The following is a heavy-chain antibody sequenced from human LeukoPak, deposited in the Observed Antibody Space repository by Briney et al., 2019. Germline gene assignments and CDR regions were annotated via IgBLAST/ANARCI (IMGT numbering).Heavy chain of an antibody. D-gene: IGHD3-22*01. CDR1: GYTFTGYY. CDR3: ARAQYYYDSSGYTNWFDP. J-gene: IGHJ5*02. CDR2: TNPNSGDT. V-gene: IGHV1-2*02. Sequence: ASVKVSCKASGYTFTGYYMHWVRQAPGQGLEWMGWTNPNSGDTNHAQKFQGRVTMTRDTSISTVYMELSSLRSEDTAVYYCARAQYYYDSSGYTNWFDPWGQGTLVTVSS.